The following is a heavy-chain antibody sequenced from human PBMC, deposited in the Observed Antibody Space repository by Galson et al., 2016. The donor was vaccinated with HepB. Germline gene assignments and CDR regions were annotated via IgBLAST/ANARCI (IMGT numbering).Heavy chain of an antibody. Sequence: SLRLSCAASGFTFDDYAMHWVRQVPGKGLEWVSSISWNSGNIGHADSVKGRFNISRDNAKNSLYLQMNSLRAEDTALYYCARGYLNYFEHWGQGTLVTVSS. CDR2: ISWNSGNI. D-gene: IGHD2-15*01. J-gene: IGHJ4*02. CDR1: GFTFDDYA. CDR3: ARGYLNYFEH. V-gene: IGHV3-9*01.